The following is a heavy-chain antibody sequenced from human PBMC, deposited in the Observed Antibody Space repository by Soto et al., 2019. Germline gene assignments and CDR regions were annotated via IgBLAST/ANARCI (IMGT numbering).Heavy chain of an antibody. V-gene: IGHV4-59*01. D-gene: IGHD6-13*01. CDR3: ARVGIAAAGLYFDY. CDR1: GGSISSYY. J-gene: IGHJ4*02. CDR2: IYYSGST. Sequence: AETLSLTCTVSGGSISSYYWSRIRQPPGKGLEWIGYIYYSGSTNYNPSLKSRVTISVDTSKNQFSLKLSSVTAADTAVYYCARVGIAAAGLYFDYWGQGTLVTVSS.